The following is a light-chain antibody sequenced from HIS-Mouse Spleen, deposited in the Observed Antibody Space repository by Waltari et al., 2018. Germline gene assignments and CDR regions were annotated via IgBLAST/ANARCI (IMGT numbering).Light chain of an antibody. CDR1: QSLLHSNGYNY. CDR3: RQALQTPLT. Sequence: DIVMTQSPLSLPVTPGEPASISCRSSQSLLHSNGYNYLDWYLQKPGQSPQLLIYLGSNRAAGGPDRFSGSGSGTDFTLKISRVEAEDVGVYYCRQALQTPLTFGGGTKVEIK. V-gene: IGKV2-28*01. J-gene: IGKJ4*01. CDR2: LGS.